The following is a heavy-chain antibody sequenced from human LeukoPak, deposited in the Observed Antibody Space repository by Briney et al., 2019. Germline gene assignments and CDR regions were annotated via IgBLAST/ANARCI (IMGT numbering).Heavy chain of an antibody. CDR3: AKATLATTYFDS. V-gene: IGHV3-13*01. Sequence: GGSLRLSCAASGFTFSDYDMHWVRQATGKGLEWVSAIGTAGDTYYTGSVKGRFTISRENAKNSLYLQMNSLRAGDTAVYYCAKATLATTYFDSWGQGTLVIVSS. D-gene: IGHD5-24*01. CDR1: GFTFSDYD. CDR2: IGTAGDT. J-gene: IGHJ4*02.